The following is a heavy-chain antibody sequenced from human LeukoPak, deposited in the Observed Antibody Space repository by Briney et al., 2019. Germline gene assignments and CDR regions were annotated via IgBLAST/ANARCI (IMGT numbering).Heavy chain of an antibody. Sequence: SETLSLTCGVSGGSITSTNWWSWVRQPPGQGLEWIGEVSLSGLTNYNPSLSSRIIMALDTSKNHLSLHLTSVTAADTAVYYCSRENGAFSPFGYWGQGYLVTVLS. V-gene: IGHV4-4*02. D-gene: IGHD2-8*01. J-gene: IGHJ4*02. CDR2: VSLSGLT. CDR1: GGSITSTNW. CDR3: SRENGAFSPFGY.